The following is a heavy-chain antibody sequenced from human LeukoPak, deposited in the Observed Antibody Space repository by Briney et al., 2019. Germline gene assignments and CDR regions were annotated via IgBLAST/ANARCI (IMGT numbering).Heavy chain of an antibody. Sequence: SETLSLTCGVSGGSITSTNWWSWVRQPPGQGLEWIGEVSLSGLTNYNPSLSSRIIMALDTSKNHLSLHLTSVTAADTAVYYCSRENGAFSPFGYWGQGYLVTVLS. V-gene: IGHV4-4*02. D-gene: IGHD2-8*01. J-gene: IGHJ4*02. CDR2: VSLSGLT. CDR1: GGSITSTNW. CDR3: SRENGAFSPFGY.